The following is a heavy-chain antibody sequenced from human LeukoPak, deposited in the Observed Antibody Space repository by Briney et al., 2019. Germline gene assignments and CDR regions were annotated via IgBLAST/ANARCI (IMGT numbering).Heavy chain of an antibody. J-gene: IGHJ4*02. V-gene: IGHV4-39*07. CDR3: ARGEWELLTGLDY. D-gene: IGHD1-26*01. Sequence: PSETLSLTCTVSGGSISSSSYYWGWLRQPPGKGLEWIGSIYYSGSTYYNPSLKSRVTISVDTSKNQFSLKLSSVTAADTAVYYCARGEWELLTGLDYWGQGTLVTVSS. CDR2: IYYSGST. CDR1: GGSISSSSYY.